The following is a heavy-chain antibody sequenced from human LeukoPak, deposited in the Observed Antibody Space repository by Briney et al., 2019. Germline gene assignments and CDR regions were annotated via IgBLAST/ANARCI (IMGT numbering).Heavy chain of an antibody. V-gene: IGHV3-48*03. Sequence: GGSLRLSCAASGFTFSSYEMNWVRQAPGEGLEWISYISTSGSSVKYADSVKGRFTISRDNSKNTMYLQMNSLRAEDTAVYYCAKDSAAPISITMVRGRWYFDYWGQGTLVTVSS. CDR1: GFTFSSYE. J-gene: IGHJ4*02. D-gene: IGHD3-10*01. CDR2: ISTSGSSV. CDR3: AKDSAAPISITMVRGRWYFDY.